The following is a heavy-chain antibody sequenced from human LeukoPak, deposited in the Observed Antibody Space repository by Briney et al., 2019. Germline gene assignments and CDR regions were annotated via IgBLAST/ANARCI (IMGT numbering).Heavy chain of an antibody. Sequence: SVKVSCKASGGTFSSYAISWVRQAPGQGLEWMGRITPILGIANYAQKFQGRVTITADKSTSTAYMELSSLRSEDTAVYYCTNTISNWFDPWGQGTLVTVSS. CDR2: ITPILGIA. CDR1: GGTFSSYA. J-gene: IGHJ5*02. V-gene: IGHV1-69*04. D-gene: IGHD3-9*01. CDR3: TNTISNWFDP.